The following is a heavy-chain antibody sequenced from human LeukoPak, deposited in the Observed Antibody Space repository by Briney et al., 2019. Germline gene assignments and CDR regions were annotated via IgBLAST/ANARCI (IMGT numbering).Heavy chain of an antibody. D-gene: IGHD3-9*01. CDR3: ARDLYDILTGYYNVIGDY. Sequence: GGSLRLSCTVSGFTVSSNSMSWVRQAPGKGLEWVSFIYSGTIHYSDSVKGRFTISRDNSKNTLYLQMNSLRAEDTAVYYCARDLYDILTGYYNVIGDYWGQGTLVTVSS. CDR2: IYSGTI. CDR1: GFTVSSNS. J-gene: IGHJ4*02. V-gene: IGHV3-53*01.